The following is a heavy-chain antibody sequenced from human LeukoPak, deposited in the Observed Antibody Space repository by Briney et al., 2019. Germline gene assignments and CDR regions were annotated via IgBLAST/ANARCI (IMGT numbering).Heavy chain of an antibody. CDR3: ARDERLLSFLK. CDR2: ITGSGGST. V-gene: IGHV3-23*01. J-gene: IGHJ4*02. Sequence: GGSLRLSCAASGFTFSNYGLSWVRQGQGTGLELVSSITGSGGSTYYADSVKGRFTISRDNSKNTLYLQMNSLRAEDTAIYYCARDERLLSFLKWGQGTLVTVSS. CDR1: GFTFSNYG. D-gene: IGHD3-3*01.